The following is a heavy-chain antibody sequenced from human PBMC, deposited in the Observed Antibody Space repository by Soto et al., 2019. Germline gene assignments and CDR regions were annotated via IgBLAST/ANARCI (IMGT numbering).Heavy chain of an antibody. V-gene: IGHV3-23*01. CDR1: GFSFGSYA. CDR3: AKGSIEYSASIDY. CDR2: ISGSGGSS. J-gene: IGHJ4*02. Sequence: EVQLLESGGGLVQPGESLRLSCEASGFSFGSYAMIWVRQAPGKGLEWVSVISGSGGSSYFADSVKGRFTISRDNSKNMLYLEMSSLRAEDTAIYFCAKGSIEYSASIDYWGQGTLVIVSS. D-gene: IGHD4-4*01.